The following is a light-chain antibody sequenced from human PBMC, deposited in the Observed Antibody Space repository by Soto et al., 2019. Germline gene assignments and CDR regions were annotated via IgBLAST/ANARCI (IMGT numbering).Light chain of an antibody. Sequence: EMVMTQSPATLSVSPWETATAACRASQSVSSNLAWYQQKPGQAPSLLIYGASTRATDIPPRFSGSGSGTEFTLTITSLQSEDFAVYYCQQYKNWPPLTFGGGTKV. CDR1: QSVSSN. CDR2: GAS. V-gene: IGKV3-15*01. J-gene: IGKJ4*01. CDR3: QQYKNWPPLT.